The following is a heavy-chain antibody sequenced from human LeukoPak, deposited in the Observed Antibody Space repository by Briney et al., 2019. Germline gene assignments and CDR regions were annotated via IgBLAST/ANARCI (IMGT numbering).Heavy chain of an antibody. J-gene: IGHJ6*03. CDR3: AKNYYGSGSYFKSHYYYMDV. CDR2: ISGSGGST. D-gene: IGHD3-10*01. Sequence: WGSLRLSCAASGFTFSSYGMSWVRQAPGKGLEWVSAISGSGGSTYYADSVKGRFTISRDNSKNTLYLQMNSLRAEDTAVYYCAKNYYGSGSYFKSHYYYMDVWGKGTTVTISS. V-gene: IGHV3-23*01. CDR1: GFTFSSYG.